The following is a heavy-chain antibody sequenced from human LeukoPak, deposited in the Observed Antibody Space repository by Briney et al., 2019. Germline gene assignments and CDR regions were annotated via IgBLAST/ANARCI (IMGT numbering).Heavy chain of an antibody. CDR3: AKRSSAAAGHFDS. CDR2: FSGSGGNT. V-gene: IGHV3-23*01. CDR1: GFTFSNYA. J-gene: IGHJ4*02. Sequence: GGSLRLSCAASGFTFSNYAMSWVRQAPGKGLKWVSVFSGSGGNTYYADSVKGRFTISRDNSKNTLYLEMSSLRAEDTAVYYCAKRSSAAAGHFDSWGQGTLVSVSS. D-gene: IGHD6-13*01.